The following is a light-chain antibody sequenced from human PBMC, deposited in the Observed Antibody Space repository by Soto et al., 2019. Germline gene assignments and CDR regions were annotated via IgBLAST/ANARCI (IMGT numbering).Light chain of an antibody. CDR1: QSVSSY. CDR3: QQRSNWPPT. J-gene: IGKJ2*01. Sequence: EIVLTQSLASLSLSPGERATLSCRASQSVSSYLAWYQQKPGQAPRLLIYDASNRATGIPARFSGSGSGTDFTLTISSLEPEDFAVYYCQQRSNWPPTFGQGTKPEIK. V-gene: IGKV3-11*01. CDR2: DAS.